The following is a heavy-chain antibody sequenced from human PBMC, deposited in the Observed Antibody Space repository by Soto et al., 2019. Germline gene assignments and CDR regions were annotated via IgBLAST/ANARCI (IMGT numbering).Heavy chain of an antibody. V-gene: IGHV3-30*18. CDR1: GLTFSTYG. J-gene: IGHJ4*02. CDR3: VKDTLGGMTPVFMPGPD. D-gene: IGHD2-2*01. Sequence: VQLVESGGGVVQPGRSLRLSCAASGLTFSTYGFHWVRQAPGKGLEWVAVISNDVRNIHYAEYVEGPFTISRDNSKNTLYLQMNSLRPNDTAVYYCVKDTLGGMTPVFMPGPDWGQGTLVTVSS. CDR2: ISNDVRNI.